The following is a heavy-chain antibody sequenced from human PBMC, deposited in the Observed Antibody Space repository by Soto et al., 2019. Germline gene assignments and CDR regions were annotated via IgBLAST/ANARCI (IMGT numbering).Heavy chain of an antibody. CDR1: GGTFSSYA. CDR3: ARGQNYDILTGYYPYAAAAN. Sequence: GASVKVSCKASGGTFSSYAITWVRQAPGQGLEWMGGIIPIFGTANYAQKFQARVTITADESTSTAYMELSSLRSEDTAVYYCARGQNYDILTGYYPYAAAANWGQGTLVTVSS. V-gene: IGHV1-69*13. CDR2: IIPIFGTA. D-gene: IGHD3-9*01. J-gene: IGHJ4*02.